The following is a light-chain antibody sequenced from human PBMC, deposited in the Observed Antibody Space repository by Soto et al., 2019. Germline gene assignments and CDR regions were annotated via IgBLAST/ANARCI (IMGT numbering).Light chain of an antibody. CDR1: QNIHNN. V-gene: IGKV3-15*01. J-gene: IGKJ4*01. Sequence: EIVMTQSPATLSVSPGERATLSCRASQNIHNNLAWFQQKPGQAPTFLIYGASTRATGIPARFSGSGSGTEFTLTISSLQSEDFAVYYCHQYDDWSLTFDGGTKVDIK. CDR3: HQYDDWSLT. CDR2: GAS.